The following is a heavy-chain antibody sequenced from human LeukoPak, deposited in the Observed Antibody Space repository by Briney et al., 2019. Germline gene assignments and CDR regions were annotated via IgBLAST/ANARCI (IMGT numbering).Heavy chain of an antibody. Sequence: SETLSLTCTVSGGSISSYYWSWIRQPPGKGLEWIGYIYYSGSTNYNPSPKSRVTISVDASKNQFSLKLSSVTAADTAVYYCARAGGYSYALWDAFDIWGQGTMVTVSS. CDR1: GGSISSYY. CDR2: IYYSGST. V-gene: IGHV4-59*01. CDR3: ARAGGYSYALWDAFDI. J-gene: IGHJ3*02. D-gene: IGHD5-18*01.